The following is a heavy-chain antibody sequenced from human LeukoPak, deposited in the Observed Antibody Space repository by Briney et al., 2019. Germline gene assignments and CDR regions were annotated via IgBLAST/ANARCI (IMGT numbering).Heavy chain of an antibody. CDR2: INHSGST. J-gene: IGHJ4*02. V-gene: IGHV4-34*01. D-gene: IGHD6-19*01. Sequence: ASETLSLTCAVYGGSFSGYYWSWIRQPPGKGLEWIGEINHSGSTNYSPSLKSRVTISVDTSKNQFSLKLSSVTAADTAVYYCARGRYSSGWYLDYWGQGTLVTVSS. CDR3: ARGRYSSGWYLDY. CDR1: GGSFSGYY.